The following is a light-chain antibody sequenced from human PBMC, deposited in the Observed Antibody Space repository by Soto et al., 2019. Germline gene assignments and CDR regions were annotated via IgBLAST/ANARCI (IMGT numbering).Light chain of an antibody. J-gene: IGKJ4*01. V-gene: IGKV1-39*01. Sequence: DIQMTQSPSSLSASVGDRVTITCRASQSISSYLNWYQQKPGKAPKLLIYAASRLQSGVPSRFSGSGSGTDLTLTISSLQPEDFATYYCQQSYSTPLTFGVGTTVEIK. CDR2: AAS. CDR3: QQSYSTPLT. CDR1: QSISSY.